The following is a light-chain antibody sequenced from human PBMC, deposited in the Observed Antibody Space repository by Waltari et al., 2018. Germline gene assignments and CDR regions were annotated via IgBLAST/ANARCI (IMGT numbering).Light chain of an antibody. CDR1: QGISSY. CDR2: YAN. V-gene: IGKV1-13*02. CDR3: QQGNGNPWT. Sequence: IQMSQSPSSLSASVGDRVTITCRASQGISSYLNWYQQKPGKAPKLLIYYANSLASGVPSRFSGSGSGTEFTLTISSLQPEDFATYYCQQGNGNPWTFGQGTKVEIK. J-gene: IGKJ1*01.